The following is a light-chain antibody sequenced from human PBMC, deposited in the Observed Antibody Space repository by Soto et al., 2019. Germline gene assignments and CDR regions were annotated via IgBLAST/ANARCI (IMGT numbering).Light chain of an antibody. V-gene: IGKV1-9*01. CDR3: QQLNRYPFT. J-gene: IGKJ3*01. CDR1: QGISNY. CDR2: AAS. Sequence: DIQLTQSPSFLSASVGDRVTITCRASQGISNYLAWYQQKPGRAPKLLIYAASTLQTGVPSRFSGRGSGTEFTLTISSLQPEDFANYYCQQLNRYPFTFGPGTKVDIK.